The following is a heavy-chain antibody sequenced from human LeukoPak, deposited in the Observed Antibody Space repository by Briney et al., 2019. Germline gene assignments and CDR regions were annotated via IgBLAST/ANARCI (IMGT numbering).Heavy chain of an antibody. Sequence: PSETLSLTCTVSGGSISSYYWSWIRQPAGKGLEWIGRIYTSGSTNYNPSLKSRVTMSVDTSKNQFSLKLSSVTAADTAVYYSARANEVSSSWLRSYYYYYMDVWGKGTTVTVS. V-gene: IGHV4-4*07. CDR2: IYTSGST. J-gene: IGHJ6*03. CDR3: ARANEVSSSWLRSYYYYYMDV. CDR1: GGSISSYY. D-gene: IGHD6-13*01.